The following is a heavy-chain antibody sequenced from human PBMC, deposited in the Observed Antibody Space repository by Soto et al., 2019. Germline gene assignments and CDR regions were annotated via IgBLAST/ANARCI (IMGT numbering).Heavy chain of an antibody. Sequence: GGSLRRSCVASGFTFSSYDMSWVRQAPGKGLEWVSAISGSGGSAYYADSVKGRFTISRDNSKNTLYVQMNSLRSEDTAIYYCAKEDDLWTNGHFNIWGQGTLVTVSS. CDR2: ISGSGGSA. CDR3: AKEDDLWTNGHFNI. J-gene: IGHJ3*02. CDR1: GFTFSSYD. V-gene: IGHV3-23*01. D-gene: IGHD3-3*01.